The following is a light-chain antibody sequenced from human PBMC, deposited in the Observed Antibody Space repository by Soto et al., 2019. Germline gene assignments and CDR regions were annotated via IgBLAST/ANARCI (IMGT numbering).Light chain of an antibody. J-gene: IGKJ1*01. CDR2: GAS. Sequence: EIVMTQSPATLSVSPGERATLSCRASQSVGTYLALYQQKPGQAPRILIYGASTRAAGISTRFSGGGSGTEFTLIISSLQSEDFAVYHCQQYNDWPRTFGQGTKVGIK. CDR3: QQYNDWPRT. V-gene: IGKV3-15*01. CDR1: QSVGTY.